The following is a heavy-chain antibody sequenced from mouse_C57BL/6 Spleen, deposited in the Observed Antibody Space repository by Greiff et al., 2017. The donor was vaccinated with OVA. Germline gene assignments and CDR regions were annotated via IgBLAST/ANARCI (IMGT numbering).Heavy chain of an antibody. CDR3: ARSGGYDGGYYFDY. Sequence: QVQLQQPGAELVKPGASVKMSCKASGYTFTSYWITWVKQRPGQGLEWIGDIYPGSGSTNYNEKFKSKATLTVDTSSSTAYMQLSSLTSEDSAVYDCARSGGYDGGYYFDYWGQGTTLTVSS. CDR1: GYTFTSYW. CDR2: IYPGSGST. J-gene: IGHJ2*01. V-gene: IGHV1-55*01. D-gene: IGHD2-2*01.